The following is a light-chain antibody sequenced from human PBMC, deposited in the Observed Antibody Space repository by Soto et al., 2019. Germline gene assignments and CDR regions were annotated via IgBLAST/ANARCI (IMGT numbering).Light chain of an antibody. J-gene: IGKJ4*02. CDR1: QSVSSY. Sequence: EIVLTQSPATLSLSPGERATLSCRASQSVSSYLACYLQKPGQAPRLLIYDASNRATGIPARISRSVSGTDFTLTISSLESEDFAVYYCQQRSNWPLTFGGGTQVEIK. CDR3: QQRSNWPLT. V-gene: IGKV3-11*01. CDR2: DAS.